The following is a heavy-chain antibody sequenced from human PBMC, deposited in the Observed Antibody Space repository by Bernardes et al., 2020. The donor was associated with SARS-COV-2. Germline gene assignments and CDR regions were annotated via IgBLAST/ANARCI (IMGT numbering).Heavy chain of an antibody. CDR3: AKVQVKSKLRYFDWLLPPFDY. J-gene: IGHJ4*02. V-gene: IGHV3-23*01. CDR1: GFTFSSYA. Sequence: GGSLRLSCAASGFTFSSYAMSWVRQAPGKGLEWVSAISGSGGSTYYADSVKGRFTISRDNSKITLYLQMNSLRAEDTAVYYCAKVQVKSKLRYFDWLLPPFDYWGQGTLVTVSS. CDR2: ISGSGGST. D-gene: IGHD3-9*01.